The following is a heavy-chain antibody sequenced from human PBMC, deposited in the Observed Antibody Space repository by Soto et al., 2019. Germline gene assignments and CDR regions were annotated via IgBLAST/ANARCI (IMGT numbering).Heavy chain of an antibody. CDR3: ARGKRGSSWYRGEEKYYYYGMDV. CDR1: GESFNGYY. Sequence: PSETLSLTCTAYGESFNGYYWSWIRQPPGKGLEWIGEIHHSGSTNSNPSLKSRVTFSIDTSKRQFSLKVRSVTAADTAVYSCARGKRGSSWYRGEEKYYYYGMDVWGQGTPVTVSS. V-gene: IGHV4-34*01. D-gene: IGHD6-13*01. J-gene: IGHJ6*02. CDR2: IHHSGST.